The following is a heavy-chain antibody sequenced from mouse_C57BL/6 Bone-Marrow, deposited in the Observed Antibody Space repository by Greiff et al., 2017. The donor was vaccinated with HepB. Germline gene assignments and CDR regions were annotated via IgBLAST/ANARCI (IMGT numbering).Heavy chain of an antibody. CDR1: GYSFTGYY. V-gene: IGHV1-31*01. Sequence: EVQRVESGPELVKPGASVKISCKASGYSFTGYYMHWVKQSHGNILDWIGYIYHYNGVSSYNQKFKGKATLTVDKSSSTAYMELRSLTSEDSAVYYCARGYYGSRGFAYWGQGTLVTVSA. CDR3: ARGYYGSRGFAY. CDR2: IYHYNGVS. D-gene: IGHD1-1*01. J-gene: IGHJ3*01.